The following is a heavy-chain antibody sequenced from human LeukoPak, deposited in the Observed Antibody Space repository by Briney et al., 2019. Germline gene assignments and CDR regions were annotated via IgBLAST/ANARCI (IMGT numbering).Heavy chain of an antibody. CDR2: ISGSAVSA. Sequence: GGSLRLSCAASGFTFTSYAMSWVRQAPGKGLEWVSTISGSAVSAYYADSVKGRFTISRDNSRSTLYLQMNSLRAEDTALYFCAKDYYDSGRPYYYHTMDVWGQGTTVTVSS. CDR1: GFTFTSYA. V-gene: IGHV3-23*01. CDR3: AKDYYDSGRPYYYHTMDV. J-gene: IGHJ6*02. D-gene: IGHD3-10*01.